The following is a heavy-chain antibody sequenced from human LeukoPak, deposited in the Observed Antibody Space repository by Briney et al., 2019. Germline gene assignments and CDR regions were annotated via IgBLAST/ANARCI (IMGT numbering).Heavy chain of an antibody. D-gene: IGHD6-13*01. CDR3: ARFSSSWSQRYYFDY. V-gene: IGHV1-8*01. Sequence: ASVKVSCKASGYTFTSYDINWVRQATGQGLEWMGWMNPNSGNTGYAQKFQGRVTMTRNTSISTAYMELSSLRYEDTAVYYCARFSSSWSQRYYFDYWGQGTLVTVSS. CDR1: GYTFTSYD. J-gene: IGHJ4*02. CDR2: MNPNSGNT.